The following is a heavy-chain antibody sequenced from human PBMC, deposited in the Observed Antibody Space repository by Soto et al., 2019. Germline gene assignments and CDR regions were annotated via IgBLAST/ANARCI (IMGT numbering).Heavy chain of an antibody. Sequence: GGSLRLSCAASGFTFSSDAMHWVRQAPGKGLEWVAVISYDGSNKYYADSVKGRFTISRDNSKNTLYLQMNSLRAEDTAVYYCAREGPGRVVVAASIKGYYFYYWGQGTLVTVSS. CDR3: AREGPGRVVVAASIKGYYFYY. J-gene: IGHJ4*02. V-gene: IGHV3-30-3*01. CDR1: GFTFSSDA. CDR2: ISYDGSNK. D-gene: IGHD2-15*01.